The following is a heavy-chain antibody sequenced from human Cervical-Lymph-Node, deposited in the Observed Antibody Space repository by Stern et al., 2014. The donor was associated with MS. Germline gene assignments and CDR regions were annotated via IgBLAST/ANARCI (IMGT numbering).Heavy chain of an antibody. J-gene: IGHJ4*02. V-gene: IGHV3-33*01. D-gene: IGHD5-24*01. CDR3: AREESRWGYFDY. CDR1: GFTFSSYG. CDR2: IWYDGSAK. Sequence: VQLEESGGGVVQPGRSLRLSCAASGFTFSSYGMHWVRQAPGKGLEWVAVIWYDGSAKYYADSVEGRFTIYRDNYKHTLSLRMHSLRAEDSAVYDCAREESRWGYFDYWGQGTLVTVSS.